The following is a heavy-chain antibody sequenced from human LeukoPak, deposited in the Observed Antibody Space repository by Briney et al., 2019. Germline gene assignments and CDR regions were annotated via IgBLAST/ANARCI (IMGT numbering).Heavy chain of an antibody. CDR3: AKSSVVPAAISYCDY. D-gene: IGHD2-2*01. Sequence: GGSLRLSCAASGFPFSSYAMSWVRQAPGKGLEWVSAISGSGGSTYYADSVKGRFTISRDNSKNTLYLQMNSLRAEDTAVYYCAKSSVVPAAISYCDYWGQGTLVTVSS. CDR1: GFPFSSYA. V-gene: IGHV3-23*01. J-gene: IGHJ4*02. CDR2: ISGSGGST.